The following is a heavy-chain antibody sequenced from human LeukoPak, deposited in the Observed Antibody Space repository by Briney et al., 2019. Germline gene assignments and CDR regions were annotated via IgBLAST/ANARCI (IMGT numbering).Heavy chain of an antibody. D-gene: IGHD4-11*01. CDR1: GFTFSSYS. CDR2: ISSSSSYI. V-gene: IGHV3-21*01. Sequence: GGSLRLSCAASGFTFSSYSMNWVRQAPGKGLEWVSSISSSSSYIYYADSVKGRFTISRDNSKNTLYLQMNSLRAEDTALYYCAKDEGGPTVSDYWGQGTLVTVSS. CDR3: AKDEGGPTVSDY. J-gene: IGHJ4*02.